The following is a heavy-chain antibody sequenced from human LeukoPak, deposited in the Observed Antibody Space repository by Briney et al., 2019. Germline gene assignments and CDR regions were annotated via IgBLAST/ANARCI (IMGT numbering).Heavy chain of an antibody. CDR2: INTNTGNP. D-gene: IGHD4-17*01. Sequence: ASVKVSCKASGYIFTNYAMNWVRQAPGRGLEWMGWINTNTGNPTYAQGFTGRFVFSLDTSVSTAYLQISSLKAEDTAVYYCARETYDYGHYYFDYWGQGTPVTVSS. CDR1: GYIFTNYA. V-gene: IGHV7-4-1*02. J-gene: IGHJ4*02. CDR3: ARETYDYGHYYFDY.